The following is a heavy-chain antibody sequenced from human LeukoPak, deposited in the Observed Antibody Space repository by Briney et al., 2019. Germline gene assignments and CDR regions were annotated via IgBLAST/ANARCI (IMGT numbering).Heavy chain of an antibody. CDR1: GYTFTSYG. V-gene: IGHV1-18*01. Sequence: ASVKVSCKASGYTFTSYGISWVRQAPGQGREGMGWISAYNGNTNYAQKLQGRVTMTTDTSTSTAYMELRSLRSDDPAVYYCAREKDSGYASNWYFDLWGRGTLVTVSS. J-gene: IGHJ2*01. CDR3: AREKDSGYASNWYFDL. CDR2: ISAYNGNT. D-gene: IGHD5-12*01.